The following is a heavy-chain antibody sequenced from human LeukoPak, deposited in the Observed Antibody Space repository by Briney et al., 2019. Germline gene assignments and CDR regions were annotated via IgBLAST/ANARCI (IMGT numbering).Heavy chain of an antibody. CDR2: IWYDGSNK. CDR3: AKDRAAVYYYYYMDV. Sequence: GGSLRLSCAASGFTSSSYGMHWVRQAPGKGLEWVAVIWYDGSNKYYADSVKGRFPISRDNSKNTLYLQMNSLRAEDTAVYYCAKDRAAVYYYYYMDVWGKGTTVTVSS. J-gene: IGHJ6*03. CDR1: GFTSSSYG. V-gene: IGHV3-33*06.